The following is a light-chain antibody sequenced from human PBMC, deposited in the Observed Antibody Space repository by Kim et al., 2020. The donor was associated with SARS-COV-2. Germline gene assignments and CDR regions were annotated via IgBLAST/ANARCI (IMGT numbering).Light chain of an antibody. J-gene: IGKJ5*01. Sequence: EIVLTQSPGTLSLSPGERATLSCRASQSVSSNSLSWYQQKGGQAPSLLIYGSSNSATDIPHRFSGRGSATDFTLTISRLEPEDFALYYCQYYGSSLITFGQGTRLEIK. CDR3: QYYGSSLIT. V-gene: IGKV3-20*01. CDR1: QSVSSNS. CDR2: GSS.